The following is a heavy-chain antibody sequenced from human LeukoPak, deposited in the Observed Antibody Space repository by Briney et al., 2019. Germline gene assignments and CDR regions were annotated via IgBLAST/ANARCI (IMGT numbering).Heavy chain of an antibody. Sequence: GGSLRRSCAASGFTFSSYWMSWVRQAPGKGLEWVANIKQDGSEKYYVDSVKGRFTISRDNAKNSLYLQMNSLRAEDTAVYYCARDYYYDSSDYWGQGTLVTVSS. D-gene: IGHD3-22*01. CDR1: GFTFSSYW. J-gene: IGHJ4*02. V-gene: IGHV3-7*01. CDR3: ARDYYYDSSDY. CDR2: IKQDGSEK.